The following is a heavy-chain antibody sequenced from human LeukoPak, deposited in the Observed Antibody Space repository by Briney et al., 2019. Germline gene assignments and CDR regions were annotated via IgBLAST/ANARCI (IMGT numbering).Heavy chain of an antibody. D-gene: IGHD1-20*01. CDR2: IKSDGITI. V-gene: IGHV3-74*01. CDR1: GFTFSNYM. Sequence: QPGGSLRLSCAASGFTFSNYMMHRVRQAPGKGLVWVSRIKSDGITITYADSVKGRFTISRDNAKNTLYLQMNSLRAEDTAVYYCLRDLNWSLDQWGQGTLVTVSS. J-gene: IGHJ4*02. CDR3: LRDLNWSLDQ.